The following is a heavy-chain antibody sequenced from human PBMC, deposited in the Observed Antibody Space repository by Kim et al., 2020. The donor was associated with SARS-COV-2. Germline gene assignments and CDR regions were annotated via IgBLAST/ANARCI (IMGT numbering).Heavy chain of an antibody. D-gene: IGHD6-13*01. CDR3: AREGFTYSSSWAALDY. J-gene: IGHJ4*02. V-gene: IGHV7-4-1*02. CDR2: INPNTGNP. Sequence: ASVKVSCKASGYTFTTYSMNWVRQAPGQGLEWMGLINPNTGNPTYAQGFTGRFVFTLDTSVSTAYLQLSSLKSEDTAVYYCAREGFTYSSSWAALDYWGQGTLVTVSS. CDR1: GYTFTTYS.